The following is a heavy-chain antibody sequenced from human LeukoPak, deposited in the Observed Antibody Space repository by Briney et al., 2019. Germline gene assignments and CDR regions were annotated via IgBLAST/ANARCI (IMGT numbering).Heavy chain of an antibody. Sequence: SETLSLTCTVSGGSISSYYWSWIRPPAGKGLEWIGRIYTSGSTNYNPSLKSRVTMSVDTSKDQFSLKLSSVTAADTAVYYCAREWVAAAGSFDYWGQGTLVTVSS. V-gene: IGHV4-4*07. J-gene: IGHJ4*02. CDR1: GGSISSYY. D-gene: IGHD6-13*01. CDR2: IYTSGST. CDR3: AREWVAAAGSFDY.